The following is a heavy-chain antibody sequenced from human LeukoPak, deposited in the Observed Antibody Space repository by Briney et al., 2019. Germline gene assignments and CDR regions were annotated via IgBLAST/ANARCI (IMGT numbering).Heavy chain of an antibody. D-gene: IGHD3-10*01. CDR1: GASFSSGDQY. CDR3: ARRGVYYYGSGGWFDP. Sequence: PSQTLSLTCTVSGASFSSGDQYWNWIRQSPGKGLEWIGSIHPSGRLYNNPSLESRVTMSIDTSKNQFSLNLNSVTAADTAVYYCARRGVYYYGSGGWFDPWGQGTLVTVSS. J-gene: IGHJ5*02. CDR2: IHPSGRL. V-gene: IGHV4-31*03.